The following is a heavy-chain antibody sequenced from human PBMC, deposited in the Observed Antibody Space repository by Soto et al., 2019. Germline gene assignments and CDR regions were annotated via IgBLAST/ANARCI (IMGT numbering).Heavy chain of an antibody. V-gene: IGHV1-18*01. CDR1: SYTFSRSG. CDR3: AKNGQPPYYYYGLDV. D-gene: IGHD2-8*01. J-gene: IGHJ6*02. Sequence: QGQLVQCGGEVKKSGASVKVSCKASSYTFSRSGISWVRQAHGQGIEWMGWISGYNGDTNYAQKFQGRVTMTIDTSTTTAYMELRSLTSDDTAVYYCAKNGQPPYYYYGLDVWGQGTTVTVSS. CDR2: ISGYNGDT.